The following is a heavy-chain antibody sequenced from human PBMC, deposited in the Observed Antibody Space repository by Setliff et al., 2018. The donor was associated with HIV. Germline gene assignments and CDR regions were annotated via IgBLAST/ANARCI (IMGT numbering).Heavy chain of an antibody. V-gene: IGHV4-31*03. CDR3: ARDDHYYDSGSYYSDWYFDL. Sequence: SETLSLTCTVSSSSIRSGGYYWNWIRQHPGKGLEWIGYIYHSGSTYYNPSLKSRVTISVDTSKNQFSLKLSSVTAADTAVYYCARDDHYYDSGSYYSDWYFDLWGRGTLVTVSS. J-gene: IGHJ2*01. D-gene: IGHD3-10*01. CDR1: SSSIRSGGYY. CDR2: IYHSGST.